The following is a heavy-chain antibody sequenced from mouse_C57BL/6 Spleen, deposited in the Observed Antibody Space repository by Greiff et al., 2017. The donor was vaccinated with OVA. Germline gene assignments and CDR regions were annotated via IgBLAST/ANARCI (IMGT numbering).Heavy chain of an antibody. CDR2: ISSGSSTI. J-gene: IGHJ3*01. D-gene: IGHD2-5*01. Sequence: DVHLVESGGGLVKPGGSLKLSCAASGFTFSDYGMHWVRQAPEKGLEWVAYISSGSSTIYYADTVKGRFTISRDNAKNTLFLQMTSLRSEDTAMYYCTGYYSNYDWFAYWGQGTLVTVSA. CDR1: GFTFSDYG. V-gene: IGHV5-17*01. CDR3: TGYYSNYDWFAY.